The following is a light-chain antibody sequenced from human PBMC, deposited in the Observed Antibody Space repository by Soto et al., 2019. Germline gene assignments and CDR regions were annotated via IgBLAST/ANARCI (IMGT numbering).Light chain of an antibody. Sequence: QSVVTQEPSLTVSPGGTVTLTCASSTGAVTSGHYPYWFQQRPGQVPRTLIYDTYNKQSWTPDRFSGSLLGGKAALTLSGAQPEDEADYYCLLVCTGGRAFGGGTKLTVL. CDR3: LLVCTGGRA. CDR1: TGAVTSGHY. J-gene: IGLJ2*01. CDR2: DTY. V-gene: IGLV7-46*01.